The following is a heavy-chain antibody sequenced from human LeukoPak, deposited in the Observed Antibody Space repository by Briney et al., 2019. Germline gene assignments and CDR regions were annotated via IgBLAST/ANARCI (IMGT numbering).Heavy chain of an antibody. CDR2: INHSGST. CDR3: ARGGTTVTPGLLWFDP. CDR1: GGSFRGYF. V-gene: IGHV4-34*01. D-gene: IGHD4-17*01. Sequence: SETLSLTCAVYGGSFRGYFWSWIRQPPGRGLEWIGEINHSGSTNYNASLKSRVTISVDTSKNQFSLKLSSVTAADTAVYYCARGGTTVTPGLLWFDPWGQGTLVTVSS. J-gene: IGHJ5*02.